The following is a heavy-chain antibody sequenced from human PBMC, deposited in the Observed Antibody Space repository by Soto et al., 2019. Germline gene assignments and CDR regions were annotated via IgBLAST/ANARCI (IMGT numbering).Heavy chain of an antibody. D-gene: IGHD2-15*01. V-gene: IGHV1-18*01. J-gene: IGHJ2*01. CDR3: ASCYCSVGSCYACWHFDL. CDR2: ISASTRNT. CDR1: GYTFTNYA. Sequence: QVQLVQSGAEVKKPGASVKVSCQASGYTFTNYAISWVRQAPGQGLEWMGWISASTRNTDQAQNFQGRVTMTIDTSKNTANMELRSLRSDDTAVYYCASCYCSVGSCYACWHFDLWCRGTLVTVSS.